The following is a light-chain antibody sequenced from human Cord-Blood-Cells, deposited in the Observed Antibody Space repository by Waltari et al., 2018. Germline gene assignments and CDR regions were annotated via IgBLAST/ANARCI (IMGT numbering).Light chain of an antibody. Sequence: DIQLTQSPYFMSASVGDRVTITCRASQGISSYLAWYQQKPGKAPKLLIYAASTLQSGVPSRFSGIGSGTEFTLTISSLQPEDFATYYCQQLNSYPLTFGGGTKVEIK. CDR1: QGISSY. V-gene: IGKV1-9*01. CDR2: AAS. J-gene: IGKJ4*01. CDR3: QQLNSYPLT.